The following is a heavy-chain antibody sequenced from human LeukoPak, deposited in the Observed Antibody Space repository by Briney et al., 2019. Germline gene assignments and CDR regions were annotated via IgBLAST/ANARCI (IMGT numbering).Heavy chain of an antibody. CDR3: AKDGTHIVVVTAIPEYFQH. CDR1: GFTFSSYA. V-gene: IGHV3-23*01. CDR2: ISGSGGST. D-gene: IGHD2-21*02. J-gene: IGHJ1*01. Sequence: GGSLRLSCAASGFTFSSYAMSWVRQAPGKGLEGVSAISGSGGSTYYADSVKGRFTISRDNSKNTLYLQMNSLRAEDTAVYYCAKDGTHIVVVTAIPEYFQHWGQGTLVTVSS.